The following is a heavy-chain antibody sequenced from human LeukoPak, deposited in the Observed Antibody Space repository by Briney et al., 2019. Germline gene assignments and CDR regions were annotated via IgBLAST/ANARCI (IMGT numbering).Heavy chain of an antibody. CDR1: GGSIGSFY. J-gene: IGHJ6*02. CDR3: ARDPLGYCSGGSCYPRGMDV. D-gene: IGHD2-15*01. Sequence: SETLSLTCIVSGGSIGSFYWGWIRQPAGKGLEWIGHIYTTGRTSYSGSTYYNPSLRSRVTMSVDTPKSQFSLKLRSVTAADTAVYYCARDPLGYCSGGSCYPRGMDVWGLGTTVTVSS. V-gene: IGHV4-4*07. CDR2: IYTTGRTSYSGST.